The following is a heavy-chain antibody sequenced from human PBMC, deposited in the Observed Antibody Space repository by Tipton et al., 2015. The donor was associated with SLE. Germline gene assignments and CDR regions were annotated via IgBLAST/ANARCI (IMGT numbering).Heavy chain of an antibody. J-gene: IGHJ3*01. D-gene: IGHD3-16*01. CDR3: ASRWRSPAGFDF. CDR2: IYSRGRT. CDR1: GGSISSDVSF. Sequence: TLSLTCTVSGGSISSDVSFWNWIRQPAGKGLEWIGRIYSRGRTDYNPSLKSRVTISVDTSKNQFFLEVSSVTAEDTAVYYCASRWRSPAGFDFRGQGTTVTVSS. V-gene: IGHV4-61*02.